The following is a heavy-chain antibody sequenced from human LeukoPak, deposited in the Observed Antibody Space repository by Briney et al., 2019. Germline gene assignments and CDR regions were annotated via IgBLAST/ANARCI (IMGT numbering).Heavy chain of an antibody. J-gene: IGHJ5*02. Sequence: GRSLRLSCAASGFTFSSYGMHWVRQAPGKGLEWVAVIWYDGSNKYYADSVKGRFTISRDNSKNTLYLQMNSLRAEDTAVYYCAKDPEQWLPSGALNWFDPWGQGTLVTVSS. CDR1: GFTFSSYG. CDR3: AKDPEQWLPSGALNWFDP. CDR2: IWYDGSNK. D-gene: IGHD6-19*01. V-gene: IGHV3-33*06.